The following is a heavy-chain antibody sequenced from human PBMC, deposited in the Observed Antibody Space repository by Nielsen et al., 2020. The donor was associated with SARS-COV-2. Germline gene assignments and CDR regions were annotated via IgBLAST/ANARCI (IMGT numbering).Heavy chain of an antibody. CDR1: GFSFSSYS. CDR3: ARDYGGNLGFWGRYGMDV. Sequence: GGSLRLSCAASGFSFSSYSMNWVRQAPGKGLEWVSSISSSSNYIYYADSVKGRFTISRDNAKNSLYLQMNSLRAEDTALYHCARDYGGNLGFWGRYGMDVWGQGTTVTVSS. D-gene: IGHD4-23*01. CDR2: ISSSSNYI. V-gene: IGHV3-21*04. J-gene: IGHJ6*02.